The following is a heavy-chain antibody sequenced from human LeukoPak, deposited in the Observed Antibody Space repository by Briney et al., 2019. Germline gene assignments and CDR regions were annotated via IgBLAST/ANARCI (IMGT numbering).Heavy chain of an antibody. V-gene: IGHV1-18*01. Sequence: ASVKVSCKASGYTFTSYGISWVRQAPGQGLEWMGWISAYNGNTNYAQKLQGRVTMTTDTSTSTAYMELRSLRSDDTAVYYCARGARFLEWLFQPFDYWSQGTLVTVSS. CDR1: GYTFTSYG. J-gene: IGHJ4*02. D-gene: IGHD3-3*01. CDR3: ARGARFLEWLFQPFDY. CDR2: ISAYNGNT.